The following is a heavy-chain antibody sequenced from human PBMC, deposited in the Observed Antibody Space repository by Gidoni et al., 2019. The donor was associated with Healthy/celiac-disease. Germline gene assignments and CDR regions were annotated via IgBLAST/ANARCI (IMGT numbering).Heavy chain of an antibody. CDR3: ARTNSMAARGWFDP. CDR2: IKHSGST. CDR1: GGSFSGSY. V-gene: IGHV4-34*01. D-gene: IGHD6-6*01. J-gene: IGHJ5*02. Sequence: QVKLQQWGAGLLKSSQTPWHTCAVHGGSFSGSYWSWLRLPRGKGLEWIGEIKHSGSTNCNPSLTSPVTISVDTSKNQFSLKLSSVTAADTAVYYCARTNSMAARGWFDPWGQGTLVTVSS.